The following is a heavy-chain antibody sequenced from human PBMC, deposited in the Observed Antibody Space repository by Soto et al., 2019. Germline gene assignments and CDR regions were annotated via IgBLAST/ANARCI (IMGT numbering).Heavy chain of an antibody. CDR3: AVGGGAFDY. CDR1: GFTFSSYG. Sequence: QVQLVESGGGVVQPGRSPRLSCAASGFTFSSYGMHWVRQAPGKGLEWVAVISYDGSNKYYADSVKGRFTISRDNSKNTLYLQMNSLRAEDTAVYYCAVGGGAFDYWGQGTLVTVSS. CDR2: ISYDGSNK. V-gene: IGHV3-30*03. J-gene: IGHJ4*02.